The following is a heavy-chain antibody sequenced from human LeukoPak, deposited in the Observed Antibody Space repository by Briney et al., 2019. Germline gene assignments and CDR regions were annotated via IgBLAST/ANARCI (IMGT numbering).Heavy chain of an antibody. CDR2: IYYSGST. J-gene: IGHJ4*02. Sequence: SETLSLTCTVSGGSISSYYWSWIRQPPGKGLEWIGYIYYSGSTNYNPSLKSRVTISVDTSKNQFSLKLSSVTAADTAVYYCARWKKFFRGYYFDCWGQGTLVTVSS. D-gene: IGHD3-10*01. CDR1: GGSISSYY. CDR3: ARWKKFFRGYYFDC. V-gene: IGHV4-59*01.